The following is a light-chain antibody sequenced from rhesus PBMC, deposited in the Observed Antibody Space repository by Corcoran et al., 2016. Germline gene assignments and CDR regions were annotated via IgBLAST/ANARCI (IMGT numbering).Light chain of an antibody. CDR2: NAS. V-gene: IGKV1-22*01. CDR1: QRIISW. CDR3: LQYSSSPWT. Sequence: DIQMTQSPSSLSASVGDTVTITCRASQRIISWVDWYQQKPGKAPKLLFSNASRLQSGVPSRFSGSGSVTDVTRTISSLQPEDFATYYCLQYSSSPWTFGQGTKVEIK. J-gene: IGKJ1*01.